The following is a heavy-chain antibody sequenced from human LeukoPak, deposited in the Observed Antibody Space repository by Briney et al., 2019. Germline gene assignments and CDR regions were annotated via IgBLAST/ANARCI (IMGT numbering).Heavy chain of an antibody. CDR1: GGFISSYY. CDR3: ARDVRDAYYMDV. CDR2: IYYSGST. J-gene: IGHJ6*03. V-gene: IGHV4-59*01. Sequence: SETLSLTCTVSGGFISSYYWSWIRQPPGKGLEWIGYIYYSGSTNYNPSLKSRVTISVDTSKNQFSLKLSSVTAADTAVYYCARDVRDAYYMDVWGKGTTVTVSS.